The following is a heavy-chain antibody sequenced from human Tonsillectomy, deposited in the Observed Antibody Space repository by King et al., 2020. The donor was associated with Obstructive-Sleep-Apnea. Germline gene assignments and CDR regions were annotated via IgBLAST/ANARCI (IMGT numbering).Heavy chain of an antibody. V-gene: IGHV5-51*01. CDR3: ARRHYFASCQDAFDV. D-gene: IGHD3-10*01. CDR1: AYSFASFW. J-gene: IGHJ3*01. Sequence: QLVQSGAEVKRAGGSLKISCKGSAYSFASFWIGWVRQMPGKGLEWMGIIYPGDSDTRYSPSFQGHVPISVDKSISTAYMQGNSLRASDTAMYYCARRHYFASCQDAFDVWGQGTMVTVSS. CDR2: IYPGDSDT.